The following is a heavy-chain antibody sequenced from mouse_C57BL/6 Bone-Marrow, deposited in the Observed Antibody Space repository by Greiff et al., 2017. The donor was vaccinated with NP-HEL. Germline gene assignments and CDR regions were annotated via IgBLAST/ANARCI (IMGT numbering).Heavy chain of an antibody. Sequence: VQLQQSGPELVKPGASVKISCKASGYTFTDYYMNWVKQSHGKSLEWIGDINPNNGGTSYNQKFKGKATLTVDKSSSTAYMELRSLTSEDSAVYYCAVNGVYYAMDYWGQGTSVTVAS. V-gene: IGHV1-26*01. CDR1: GYTFTDYY. CDR2: INPNNGGT. CDR3: AVNGVYYAMDY. J-gene: IGHJ4*01.